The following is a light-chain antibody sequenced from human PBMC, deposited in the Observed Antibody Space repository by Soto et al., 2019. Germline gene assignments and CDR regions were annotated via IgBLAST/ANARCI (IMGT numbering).Light chain of an antibody. V-gene: IGKV3-11*01. CDR3: QQYNNWPRT. CDR1: QSVSSY. CDR2: DAS. Sequence: IVCTHSPTSLSSSPGQGATISCGASQSVSSYLAWYQQKPGQAPRLLIYDASNRATGIPARFSGSGSGTDFTLTISSLQSEDFAVYYCQQYNNWPRTFGQGTKVDIK. J-gene: IGKJ1*01.